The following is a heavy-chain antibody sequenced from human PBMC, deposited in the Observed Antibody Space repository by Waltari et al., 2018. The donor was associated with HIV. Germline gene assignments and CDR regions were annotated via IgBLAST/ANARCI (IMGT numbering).Heavy chain of an antibody. D-gene: IGHD6-19*01. Sequence: AQLQETGPGPVKPPQTLPHTCTGPGGTITRGTHYGSWIRQPAGKGLEWIGRIHTSGRANYNPSLKSRLTISVDTSKNQFSLKLSSVTAADTAVYYCARTRIPSSGWYVDYWGQGTLVTVSS. CDR1: GGTITRGTHY. CDR2: IHTSGRA. V-gene: IGHV4-61*02. CDR3: ARTRIPSSGWYVDY. J-gene: IGHJ4*02.